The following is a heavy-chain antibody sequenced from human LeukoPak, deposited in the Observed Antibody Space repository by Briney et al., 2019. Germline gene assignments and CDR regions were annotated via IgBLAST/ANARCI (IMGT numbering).Heavy chain of an antibody. CDR1: GFTFSSYA. V-gene: IGHV3-23*01. CDR2: ISGSGGST. J-gene: IGHJ4*02. CDR3: AKDMFSGIAVADY. D-gene: IGHD6-19*01. Sequence: GGSLRPSCAASGFTFSSYAMSWVRQAPGKGLEWVSAISGSGGSTYYADSVKGRFTISRDNSKNTLYLQMNSLRAEDTAVYYCAKDMFSGIAVADYWGQGTLVTVSS.